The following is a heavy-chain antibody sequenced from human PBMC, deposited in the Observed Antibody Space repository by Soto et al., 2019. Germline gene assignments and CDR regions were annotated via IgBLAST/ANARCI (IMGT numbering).Heavy chain of an antibody. CDR1: GFTFSSYS. CDR2: ISSSSSYI. CDR3: ARDLYSSSARYFDY. D-gene: IGHD6-6*01. V-gene: IGHV3-21*01. Sequence: EVKLVESGGGLVKPGGSLRLSCAASGFTFSSYSMNWVRQAPGKGLEWVSSISSSSSYIYYADSVKVRFTISRDNAKNFLYLQMNSLRAEDTAVYYCARDLYSSSARYFDYWGQGTLVTVSS. J-gene: IGHJ4*02.